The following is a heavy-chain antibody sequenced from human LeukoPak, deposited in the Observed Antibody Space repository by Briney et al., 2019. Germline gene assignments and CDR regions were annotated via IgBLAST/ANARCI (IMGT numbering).Heavy chain of an antibody. CDR2: ISSNGGST. V-gene: IGHV3-64D*06. D-gene: IGHD3-22*01. CDR3: VKDEGNYDTSGYHGLAY. Sequence: GGPLRFSCSASGFTFTGYAMHWVRKAPGKGLEHVSGISSNGGSTYDADSVKGRFTISRDDSKNTLYLQISSLRAEDTAVYYCVKDEGNYDTSGYHGLAYWGQGTLVTVSS. J-gene: IGHJ4*02. CDR1: GFTFTGYA.